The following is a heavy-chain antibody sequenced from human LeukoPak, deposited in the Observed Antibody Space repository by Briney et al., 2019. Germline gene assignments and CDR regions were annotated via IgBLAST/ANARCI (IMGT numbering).Heavy chain of an antibody. CDR2: ISSSGSTI. V-gene: IGHV3-48*03. J-gene: IGHJ4*02. D-gene: IGHD3-22*01. CDR1: GFTFSSYE. Sequence: GGSLRLSCAASGFTFSSYEMNWVRQAPGKGLEWVSYISSSGSTIYYADSVKGRFTISRDNAKNSLYLQMNSLRAEDTAVYYCARPKDYYDSSGYFDYWGQGTLVTVSS. CDR3: ARPKDYYDSSGYFDY.